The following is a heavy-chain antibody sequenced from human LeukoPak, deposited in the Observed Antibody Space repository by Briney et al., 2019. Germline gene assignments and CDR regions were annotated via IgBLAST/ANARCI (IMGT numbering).Heavy chain of an antibody. Sequence: SETLSLTCAVYGGSFSGYYWSWIRQPPGKGLEWIGEINHSGSTNYNPSLESRVTISVDTSKDQFSLKLSSVTAADTAVYYCASARMVRGVIRVWEYYYYMDVWGKGTTVTISS. CDR3: ASARMVRGVIRVWEYYYYMDV. J-gene: IGHJ6*03. CDR2: INHSGST. D-gene: IGHD3-10*01. CDR1: GGSFSGYY. V-gene: IGHV4-34*01.